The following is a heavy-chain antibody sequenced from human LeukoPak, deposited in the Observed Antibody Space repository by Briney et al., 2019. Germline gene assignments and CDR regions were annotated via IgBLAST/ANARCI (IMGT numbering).Heavy chain of an antibody. CDR1: GYSFTSYW. CDR3: ARSRVVAATGENYYYYMDV. J-gene: IGHJ6*03. Sequence: GESLKISCKGSGYSFTSYWIGWVRPMPGKGLEWMGIIYPGDSDTRYSPSFQGQVTISADKSISTAYLQWSSLKASDTAMYYCARSRVVAATGENYYYYMDVWGKGTTVTVSS. D-gene: IGHD2-15*01. CDR2: IYPGDSDT. V-gene: IGHV5-51*01.